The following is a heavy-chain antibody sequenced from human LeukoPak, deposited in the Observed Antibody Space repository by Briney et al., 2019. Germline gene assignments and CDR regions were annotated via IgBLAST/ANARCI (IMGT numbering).Heavy chain of an antibody. V-gene: IGHV3-53*04. CDR2: NYSGGST. D-gene: IGHD6-19*01. CDR3: AREGIAVAGDAFDI. Sequence: GGSLRLSCAVSGFTVSSNYMSWVRQAPGKGLEWVSVNYSGGSTYYADSVKGRFTISRHNSKNTLYLQMNSLRAEDTAVYYCAREGIAVAGDAFDIWGQGTMVTVSS. J-gene: IGHJ3*02. CDR1: GFTVSSNY.